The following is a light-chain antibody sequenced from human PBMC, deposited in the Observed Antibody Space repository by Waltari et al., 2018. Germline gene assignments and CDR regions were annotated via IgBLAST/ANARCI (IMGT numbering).Light chain of an antibody. CDR2: KAS. CDR3: QQNNVFPWT. J-gene: IGKJ1*01. CDR1: QSSSTW. V-gene: IGKV1-5*03. Sequence: DIQMTQSPSTLSAFVGDRVTITCRASQSSSTWLAWYQQEPGRAPKLLLYKASRLESGVPSRFSGSGSGTEFALTISSLQPDDFATYYCQQNNVFPWTFGQGTKVEIK.